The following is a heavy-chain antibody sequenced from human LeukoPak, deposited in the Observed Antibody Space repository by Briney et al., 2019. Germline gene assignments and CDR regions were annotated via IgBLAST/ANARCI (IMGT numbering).Heavy chain of an antibody. Sequence: PSETLSLTCTVSGGSISSYYWSWLRQPPGKGLEWIGYIYYSGSTNYNPSLKSRVTISVDTSKNQFSLKLSSVTAADTAVYYCARAPWGDYPFDYWGQGTLVTVSS. D-gene: IGHD4-17*01. J-gene: IGHJ4*02. CDR1: GGSISSYY. CDR3: ARAPWGDYPFDY. V-gene: IGHV4-59*01. CDR2: IYYSGST.